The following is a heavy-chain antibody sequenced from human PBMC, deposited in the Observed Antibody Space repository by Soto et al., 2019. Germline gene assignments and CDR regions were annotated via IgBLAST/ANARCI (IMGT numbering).Heavy chain of an antibody. V-gene: IGHV1-18*01. D-gene: IGHD3-3*01. CDR3: ARDQGITTLGVYSMYYYGMDV. J-gene: IGHJ6*02. CDR2: ISTDNGNT. Sequence: ASVKVSCKASGYTFTNSGISWVRQAPGQGLEWMGWISTDNGNTNYAQHLQGRVSMTTDTSTSTAYMDLRSLRSDDTAVYYCARDQGITTLGVYSMYYYGMDVWG. CDR1: GYTFTNSG.